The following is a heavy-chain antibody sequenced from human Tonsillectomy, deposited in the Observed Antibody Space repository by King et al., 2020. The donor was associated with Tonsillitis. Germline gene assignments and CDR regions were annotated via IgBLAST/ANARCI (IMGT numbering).Heavy chain of an antibody. V-gene: IGHV4-34*01. CDR1: GGSFSGYY. CDR3: ARGFPRGVWLFHGGYFDY. CDR2: IDYGGST. Sequence: VQLQQWGAGLLKPSETLSLTCAVYGGSFSGYYWSWIRQPPGKGLEWIGEIDYGGSTNYNPSLKSRVTISVDTSKNQFSLKLSSVTAADTAVYYCARGFPRGVWLFHGGYFDYWGQGTLVTVSS. D-gene: IGHD3-22*01. J-gene: IGHJ4*02.